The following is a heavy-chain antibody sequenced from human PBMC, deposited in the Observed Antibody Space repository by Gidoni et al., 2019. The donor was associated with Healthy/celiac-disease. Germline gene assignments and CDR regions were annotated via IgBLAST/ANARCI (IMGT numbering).Heavy chain of an antibody. J-gene: IGHJ6*02. CDR1: GFPFDDYA. Sequence: EVQLVESGGGLVQPGRSLRLSCAASGFPFDDYAMHWVRQAPGKGLGWVSGISWNSGSIGYADSVKGRFTISRDNAKNSLYLQMNSLRAEDTALYYCAKDFDGHYYDSSGYSKAYGMDVWGQGTTVTVSS. CDR3: AKDFDGHYYDSSGYSKAYGMDV. D-gene: IGHD3-22*01. V-gene: IGHV3-9*01. CDR2: ISWNSGSI.